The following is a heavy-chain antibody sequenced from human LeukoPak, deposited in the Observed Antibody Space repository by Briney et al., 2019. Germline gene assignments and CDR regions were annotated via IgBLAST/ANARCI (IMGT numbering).Heavy chain of an antibody. CDR3: AIHNYGDYVFDY. CDR1: GGSISRYY. J-gene: IGHJ4*02. CDR2: IYTSGST. Sequence: PSETLSLTCTVSGGSISRYYWSWIRQPPGKGLEWIGYIYTSGSTNYNPSLKSRVTISVDTSKNQFSLKLSSVTAADTAVYYCAIHNYGDYVFDYWGQGTLVTVST. D-gene: IGHD4-17*01. V-gene: IGHV4-4*09.